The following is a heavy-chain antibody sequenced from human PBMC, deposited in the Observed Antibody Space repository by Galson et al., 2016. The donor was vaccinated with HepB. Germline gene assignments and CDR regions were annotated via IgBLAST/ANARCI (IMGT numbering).Heavy chain of an antibody. CDR1: GFTFNNYG. CDR2: MWFDASNK. Sequence: SLRLSCAASGFTFNNYGVHWVRQAPGKGLEWVAVMWFDASNKYYADSVKGRFTISRDNSKNTLYLQMNSLRAEDTAIYYCAKESHRNCWFDNYGMDVWGQGTTVTVS. CDR3: AKESHRNCWFDNYGMDV. J-gene: IGHJ6*02. V-gene: IGHV3-33*06. D-gene: IGHD1-7*01.